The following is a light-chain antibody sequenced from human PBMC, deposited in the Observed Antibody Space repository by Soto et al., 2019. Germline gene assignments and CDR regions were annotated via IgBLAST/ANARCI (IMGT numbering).Light chain of an antibody. Sequence: QSVLTQPPSASETPGQRVTISCSGSSSNIGSNYVYWYQQLRGTAPKLLIYRNNQRPSGVPDRFSGSKSGTSASLAISGLRSEDEADYYCAAWDDSLSGVVFGGGTKLTVL. V-gene: IGLV1-47*01. CDR1: SSNIGSNY. J-gene: IGLJ2*01. CDR3: AAWDDSLSGVV. CDR2: RNN.